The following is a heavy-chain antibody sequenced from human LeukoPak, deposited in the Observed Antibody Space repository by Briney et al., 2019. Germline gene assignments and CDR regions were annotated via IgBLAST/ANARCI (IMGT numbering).Heavy chain of an antibody. D-gene: IGHD2-8*02. J-gene: IGHJ4*02. V-gene: IGHV3-23*01. CDR1: GFTFSSDA. CDR3: ARKAQCTGHYPLDY. Sequence: GGSLRLSCAASGFTFSSDAMSWVRQAPGKGLEWVSGTSDRGDYTYYADSVKGRFTISRDSSKNTLFLQMNSLRDEDTALYFCARKAQCTGHYPLDYWGQGTLVTVSS. CDR2: TSDRGDYT.